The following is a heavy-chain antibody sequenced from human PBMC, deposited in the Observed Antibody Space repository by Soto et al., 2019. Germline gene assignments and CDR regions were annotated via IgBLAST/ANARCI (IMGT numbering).Heavy chain of an antibody. D-gene: IGHD3-22*01. Sequence: PGGSLRLSCVDSGLKFNTYSSHWVGQAPGKGLQGVSIISYNGGSEYYADSVKGRFTISRDNSKNTVYLQMNNLRVEDTALYFCVRDLRNGNYPDIWGQGTRVTVSS. CDR3: VRDLRNGNYPDI. V-gene: IGHV3-30-3*01. J-gene: IGHJ3*02. CDR1: GLKFNTYS. CDR2: ISYNGGSE.